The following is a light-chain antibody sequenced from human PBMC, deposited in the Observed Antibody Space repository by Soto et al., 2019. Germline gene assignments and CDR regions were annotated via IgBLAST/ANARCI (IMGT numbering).Light chain of an antibody. CDR3: SSYPTSSTWV. Sequence: QSVLTQPASVSGSPGQSITLSCTGTSSDVGAYNVVSWYQXXPGKSPKLMIFDVNNRPSGVYNRFSGSKSGNTASLTISGLQAEDEADYYCSSYPTSSTWVFGGGTK. CDR2: DVN. CDR1: SSDVGAYNV. V-gene: IGLV2-14*01. J-gene: IGLJ3*02.